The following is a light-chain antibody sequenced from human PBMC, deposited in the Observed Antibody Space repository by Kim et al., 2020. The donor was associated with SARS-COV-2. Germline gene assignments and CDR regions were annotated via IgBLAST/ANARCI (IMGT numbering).Light chain of an antibody. CDR2: GAS. V-gene: IGKV3-15*01. Sequence: ETVMTQSPVTLSVSPGERATLSCRASQSVGNNIAWYQQKPGQAPRLLIYGASTRATNIPARFSGSGSGTEFTLTISSLESEDFAVYFCQQYNKWPRTFCQGTMVDIK. CDR1: QSVGNN. CDR3: QQYNKWPRT. J-gene: IGKJ1*01.